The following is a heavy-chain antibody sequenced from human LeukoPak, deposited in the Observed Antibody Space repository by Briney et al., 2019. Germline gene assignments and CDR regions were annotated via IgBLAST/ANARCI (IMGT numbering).Heavy chain of an antibody. Sequence: GGSLRLSCAASGFTFSSYWMHWVRQAPGKGLVWGSRINSDGSSTSYADSVKGRFTISRDNAKNTLYLQMNSLRAEDTAVYYCATGLDSSGYYGFDYWGQGTLVTVSS. D-gene: IGHD3-22*01. J-gene: IGHJ4*02. CDR2: INSDGSST. CDR1: GFTFSSYW. V-gene: IGHV3-74*01. CDR3: ATGLDSSGYYGFDY.